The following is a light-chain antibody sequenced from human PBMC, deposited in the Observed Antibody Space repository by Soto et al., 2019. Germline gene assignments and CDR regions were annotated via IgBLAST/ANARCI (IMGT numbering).Light chain of an antibody. V-gene: IGKV1-16*01. CDR3: QQYHSYPLT. CDR2: SAS. CDR1: QDIVHY. Sequence: DIQMTQFPPSLSASVGDRVTITCRASQDIVHYLAWFQQIPGKAPKSLIYSASSLQSGVPSRFSGRASGTEFSLTISSLQPEDFATYYCQQYHSYPLTFSGGTKVEIK. J-gene: IGKJ4*01.